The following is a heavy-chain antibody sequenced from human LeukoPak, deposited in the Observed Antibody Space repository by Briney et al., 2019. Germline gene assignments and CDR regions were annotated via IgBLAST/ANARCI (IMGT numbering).Heavy chain of an antibody. Sequence: PSETLSLTCTVSGVSISSYYWSWIRQPPGKGLEWIGYIYYSGSTNYNPSLKSRVTISVDTSKNQFSLKLSSVTAADTAVYYCASSTIYCTNGVCYTAVYFQHWGQGTLVTVSS. CDR1: GVSISSYY. J-gene: IGHJ1*01. CDR3: ASSTIYCTNGVCYTAVYFQH. CDR2: IYYSGST. V-gene: IGHV4-59*01. D-gene: IGHD2-8*01.